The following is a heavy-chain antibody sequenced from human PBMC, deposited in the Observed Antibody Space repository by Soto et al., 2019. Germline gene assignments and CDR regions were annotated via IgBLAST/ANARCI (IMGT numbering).Heavy chain of an antibody. V-gene: IGHV1-2*02. CDR3: ARGTSHGAFDY. D-gene: IGHD5-18*01. CDR1: GYTFTAYF. Sequence: ASVKVSCKASGYTFTAYFLHWFRQAPGQGPEWMGWIDPNSGATKSASKFQGRVTMTRDTSIDTAYMELRRLTSDDTAVYYCARGTSHGAFDYWGQGTLVTVSS. CDR2: IDPNSGAT. J-gene: IGHJ4*02.